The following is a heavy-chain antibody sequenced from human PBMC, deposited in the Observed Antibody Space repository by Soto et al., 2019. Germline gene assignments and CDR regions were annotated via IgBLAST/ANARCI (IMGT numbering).Heavy chain of an antibody. J-gene: IGHJ4*02. V-gene: IGHV3-30-3*01. Sequence: QVQLVESGGGVVQPGRSLRLSCAASGFTFSSYAMHWVRQAPGKGLERVAVISYDGSNKYYADSVKGRFTISRDNSKNTLYLQMNSLRAEDTAVYYCARDRGIAVAGNPYFDYWGQGTLVTVSS. CDR3: ARDRGIAVAGNPYFDY. D-gene: IGHD6-19*01. CDR1: GFTFSSYA. CDR2: ISYDGSNK.